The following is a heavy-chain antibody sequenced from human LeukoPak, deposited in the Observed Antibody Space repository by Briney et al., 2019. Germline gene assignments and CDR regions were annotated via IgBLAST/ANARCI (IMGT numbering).Heavy chain of an antibody. CDR1: GGSISSSNW. D-gene: IGHD3-9*01. Sequence: PSETLSLTCAVSGGSISSSNWWSWVRQPPGKGLEWIGEIYHSGSTNYNPSLKSRVTISVDTSKNQFSLKLSSVTAADTAVYYCARRRTSLLRYFDWLSPFDYWGQGTLVTVSS. CDR3: ARRRTSLLRYFDWLSPFDY. CDR2: IYHSGST. J-gene: IGHJ4*02. V-gene: IGHV4-4*02.